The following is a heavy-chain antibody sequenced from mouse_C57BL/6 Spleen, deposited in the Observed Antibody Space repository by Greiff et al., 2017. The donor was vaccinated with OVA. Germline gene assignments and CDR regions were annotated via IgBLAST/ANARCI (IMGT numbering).Heavy chain of an antibody. CDR2: IYPGDGDT. CDR3: ARGGLPYFDY. J-gene: IGHJ2*01. CDR1: GYAFSSSW. Sequence: QVQLQQSGPELVKPGPSVKLSCTASGYAFSSSWLNWVKQRPGKGLEWIGRIYPGDGDTNYNGKLKGKATLTADKSSRTAYLQLSSLTSEDSAVYFCARGGLPYFDYWGQGTTLTVSS. D-gene: IGHD2-4*01. V-gene: IGHV1-82*01.